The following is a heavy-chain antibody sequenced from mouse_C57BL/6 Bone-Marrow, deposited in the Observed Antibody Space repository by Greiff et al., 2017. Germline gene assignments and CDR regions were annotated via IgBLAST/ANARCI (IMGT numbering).Heavy chain of an antibody. CDR2: IHPNSGST. J-gene: IGHJ2*01. V-gene: IGHV1-64*01. D-gene: IGHD2-4*01. CDR3: ARRGYDYSYYFDY. CDR1: GYTFTSYW. Sequence: QVQLQQPGAELVKPGASVKLSCKASGYTFTSYWMHWVKQRPGQGLEWIGMIHPNSGSTNYNEKFKSKATLTVDKSSSTAYMQLSSLTSEDSAVYYCARRGYDYSYYFDYWGQGTTLTVSS.